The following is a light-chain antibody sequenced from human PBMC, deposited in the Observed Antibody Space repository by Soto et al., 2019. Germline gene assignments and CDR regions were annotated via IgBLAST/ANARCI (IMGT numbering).Light chain of an antibody. V-gene: IGKV1-39*01. CDR3: QQNYSLPIT. J-gene: IGKJ5*01. Sequence: DIQMTQSPASLSASVGDRVTITCRTSQTITTSLNWYRQKPGKAPDLLIYAASSLQSGIPSRFGGRGSGTDFTLTIIGLQAEDFATYYCQQNYSLPITFGQGTRLEIK. CDR1: QTITTS. CDR2: AAS.